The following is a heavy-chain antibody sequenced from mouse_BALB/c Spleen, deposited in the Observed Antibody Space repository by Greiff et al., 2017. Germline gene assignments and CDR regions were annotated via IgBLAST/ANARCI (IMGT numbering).Heavy chain of an antibody. V-gene: IGHV1-15*01. Sequence: QVQLQQSGAELVRPGASVTLSCKASGYTFTDYEMHWVKQTPVQGLEWIGAIDPETGGTAYNEKFKGKATLTADKSSNTAYMGLRSLTSEDSAVYYSTRRPCGKDGAYWGQGTLVTVSA. D-gene: IGHD1-1*02. CDR2: IDPETGGT. CDR3: TRRPCGKDGAY. J-gene: IGHJ3*01. CDR1: GYTFTDYE.